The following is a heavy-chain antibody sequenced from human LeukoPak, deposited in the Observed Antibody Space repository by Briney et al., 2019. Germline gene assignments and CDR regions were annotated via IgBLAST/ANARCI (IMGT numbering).Heavy chain of an antibody. J-gene: IGHJ3*02. D-gene: IGHD2-21*02. Sequence: ASVKVSCKASGYTFTSYYMHWVRQAPGQGLEWMGIINPSGGSTSYAQKFQGRVTMTRDMSTSTVYMELSSLRSEDTAVYYCASPGYCGGDCGPLAFDIWGQGTMVTVSS. V-gene: IGHV1-46*01. CDR3: ASPGYCGGDCGPLAFDI. CDR1: GYTFTSYY. CDR2: INPSGGST.